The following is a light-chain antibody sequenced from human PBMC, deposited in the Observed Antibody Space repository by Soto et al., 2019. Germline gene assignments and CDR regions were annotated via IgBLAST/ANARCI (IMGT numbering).Light chain of an antibody. Sequence: ESMLTQSPATLSLSPGERATLSCRASQSIRRYLAWYQQKPGQAPRLLIYDASNRVTGVPARFSGSGSGTDFTLTISSLEPEDFAVYYCQPYNNWPLTFGGGTKVEIK. J-gene: IGKJ4*01. CDR3: QPYNNWPLT. CDR1: QSIRRY. V-gene: IGKV3-11*01. CDR2: DAS.